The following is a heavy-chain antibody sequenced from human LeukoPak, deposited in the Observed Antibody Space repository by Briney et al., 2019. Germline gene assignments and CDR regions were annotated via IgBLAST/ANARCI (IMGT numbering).Heavy chain of an antibody. CDR2: IYPGDSDT. CDR3: ARLSSSSGFWFDY. V-gene: IGHV5-51*01. CDR1: GYSFTTYW. Sequence: PGESLQISCKGSGYSFTTYWIGWVRQMPGKGLEWMGIIYPGDSDTRYSPSFQGQVTISADKSINTAYLQWSSLKASDTAMYYCARLSSSSGFWFDYWGQGTLVTVSS. J-gene: IGHJ4*02. D-gene: IGHD6-6*01.